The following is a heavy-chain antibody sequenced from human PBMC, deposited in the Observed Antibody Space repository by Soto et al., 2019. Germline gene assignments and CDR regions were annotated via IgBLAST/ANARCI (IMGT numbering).Heavy chain of an antibody. D-gene: IGHD6-19*01. CDR1: GYPFTSYY. V-gene: IGHV1-46*01. CDR3: AREAAVAGTAFDH. J-gene: IGHJ5*02. Sequence: ASVKVSCKASGYPFTSYYLHWVRQAPGQGPEWMGRINVSDGSTRYAQNFQGRVTMTRDTSTTTVYMELSPLRSDDTAVYYCAREAAVAGTAFDHWGQGTLVTVSS. CDR2: INVSDGST.